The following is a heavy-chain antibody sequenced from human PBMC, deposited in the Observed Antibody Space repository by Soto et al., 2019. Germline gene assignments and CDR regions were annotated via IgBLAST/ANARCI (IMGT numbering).Heavy chain of an antibody. D-gene: IGHD5-18*01. Sequence: GGSLRLSCAASGFTFSSYAMHWVRQAPGKGLEWVAVISYDGSNKYYADSVKGRFTISRDNSKNTLYLQMNSLRAEDTAVYYCARDPPVDTAMVLFYFGYWGQGTLVTVS. V-gene: IGHV3-30-3*01. CDR2: ISYDGSNK. CDR3: ARDPPVDTAMVLFYFGY. CDR1: GFTFSSYA. J-gene: IGHJ4*02.